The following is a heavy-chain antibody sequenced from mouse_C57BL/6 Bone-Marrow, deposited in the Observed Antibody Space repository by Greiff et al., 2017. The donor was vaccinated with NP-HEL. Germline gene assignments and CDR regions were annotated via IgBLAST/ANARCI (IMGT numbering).Heavy chain of an antibody. J-gene: IGHJ2*01. CDR2: ISNLAYSI. CDR1: GFTFSDYG. V-gene: IGHV5-15*01. D-gene: IGHD2-10*02. Sequence: EVQRVESGGGLVQPGGSLKLSCAASGFTFSDYGRAWVRQAPRKGPEWVAFISNLAYSIYYADTVTGRFTISRENAKNTLYREMSSLRSEDTAMYYCARHGGGYGNYSNWDYFDYWGQGTTLTVSS. CDR3: ARHGGGYGNYSNWDYFDY.